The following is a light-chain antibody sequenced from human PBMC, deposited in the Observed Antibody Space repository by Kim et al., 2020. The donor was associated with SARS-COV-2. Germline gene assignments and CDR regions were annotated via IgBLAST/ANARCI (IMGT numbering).Light chain of an antibody. V-gene: IGKV3-15*01. Sequence: EIVMTQSPATLSVSPGERATLSCRASQIINSYLAWYQQKRGQAPRLLIYGASTRATGIPARFSGSGSGTEFTLTISSLQSEDFAVYYCQQYNDWPRTFGQGTKVDIK. J-gene: IGKJ1*01. CDR1: QIINSY. CDR2: GAS. CDR3: QQYNDWPRT.